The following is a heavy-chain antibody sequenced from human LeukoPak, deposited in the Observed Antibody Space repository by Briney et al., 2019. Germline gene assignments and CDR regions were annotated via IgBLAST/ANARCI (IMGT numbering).Heavy chain of an antibody. D-gene: IGHD1-1*01. CDR1: GFTFNSYA. Sequence: GGSLRLSCAASGFTFNSYAMHWVRQAPGKGLGWVAIISSDGSKYYAASVKGRFTISRDNSVNTLYLQMNSLRPDDTAVFYCAKDRYTTGRPLDYWGQGTLVTVSS. CDR3: AKDRYTTGRPLDY. CDR2: ISSDGSK. J-gene: IGHJ4*02. V-gene: IGHV3-30*18.